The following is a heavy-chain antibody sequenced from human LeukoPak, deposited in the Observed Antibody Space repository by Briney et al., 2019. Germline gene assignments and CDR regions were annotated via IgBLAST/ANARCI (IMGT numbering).Heavy chain of an antibody. CDR2: MYSGGST. V-gene: IGHV3-53*01. J-gene: IGHJ6*02. CDR1: GFTVSSNY. D-gene: IGHD3-22*01. Sequence: GGSLRLSCAASGFTVSSNYMNWVRQTPGKGLEWVSVMYSGGSTNYADSVRGRFTISRDNSENTVYLQMNSLRADDTAVYYCARGRDYDSSGYRPSYYAMDVWGQGTTVTVSS. CDR3: ARGRDYDSSGYRPSYYAMDV.